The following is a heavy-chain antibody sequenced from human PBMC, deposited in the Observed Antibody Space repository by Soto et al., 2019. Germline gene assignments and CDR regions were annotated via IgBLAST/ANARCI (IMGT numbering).Heavy chain of an antibody. CDR3: ARDLYDVGIVGAKIDY. D-gene: IGHD1-26*01. Sequence: QVQLVESGGGVVQPGRSLRLSCAASGFTFSSYAMHWVRQAPGKGLEWVAVISYDGSNKYYADSVKGRFTISRDNSKNTLYLQMNSLRAEDTAVYYCARDLYDVGIVGAKIDYWGQGTLVTVSS. CDR1: GFTFSSYA. V-gene: IGHV3-30-3*01. CDR2: ISYDGSNK. J-gene: IGHJ4*02.